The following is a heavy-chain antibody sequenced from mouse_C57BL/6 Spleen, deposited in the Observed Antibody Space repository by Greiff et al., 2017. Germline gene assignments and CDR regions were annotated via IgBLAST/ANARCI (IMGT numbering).Heavy chain of an antibody. CDR3: ARRAVTMNFDY. Sequence: EVKLVESGGGLVKPGGSLKLSCAASGFTFSDYGMHWVRQAPEKGLEWVAYISSGSSTIYYADTVKGRFTISRDNAKNTLFLQMTSLRSEDTAMYYCARRAVTMNFDYWGQGTTLTVSS. J-gene: IGHJ2*01. CDR2: ISSGSSTI. CDR1: GFTFSDYG. D-gene: IGHD2-2*01. V-gene: IGHV5-17*01.